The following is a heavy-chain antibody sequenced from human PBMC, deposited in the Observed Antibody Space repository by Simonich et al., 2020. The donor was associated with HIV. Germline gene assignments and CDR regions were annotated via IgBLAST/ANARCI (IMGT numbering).Heavy chain of an antibody. CDR3: ARGIPRNYYYFYYMDV. D-gene: IGHD1-1*01. Sequence: QVQLQQWGAGLLKPSETLSLTCAVYGGSFSGYYWSWIRQPPGKGLEWMGEINHSGSTNYHPAIKIRVTIAVDTSKNQFSLKLSSVTAADTAVYSCARGIPRNYYYFYYMDVWGKGTTVIVSS. CDR1: GGSFSGYY. CDR2: INHSGST. J-gene: IGHJ6*03. V-gene: IGHV4-34*01.